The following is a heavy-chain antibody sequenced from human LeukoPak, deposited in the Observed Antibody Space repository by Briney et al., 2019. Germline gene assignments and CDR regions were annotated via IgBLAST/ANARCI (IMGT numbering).Heavy chain of an antibody. CDR3: ARSGTKTNGFDY. CDR2: IYYSGST. D-gene: IGHD2-8*01. V-gene: IGHV4-59*01. CDR1: GGSISTYY. J-gene: IGHJ4*02. Sequence: SETLSLTCTVSGGSISTYYWSWIRQPPGMGLEWIGYIYYSGSTNYSPSLQSRVTISVDTSRNQFSLRLSSVTAADTAMYYCARSGTKTNGFDYWGQGTLVTVSS.